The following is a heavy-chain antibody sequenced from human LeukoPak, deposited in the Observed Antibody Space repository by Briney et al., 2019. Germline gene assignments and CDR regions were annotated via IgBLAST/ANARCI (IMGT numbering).Heavy chain of an antibody. Sequence: GRSLRLSCAASGFTFSSYGMHWVRQAPGKGLEWVAVIWYDGSNKYYADSVKGRFTISRDNSQNTLYLQMNSLRAEDTAIYYCAKRGSALRYFDFWGQGTLVTVSS. CDR2: IWYDGSNK. D-gene: IGHD3-9*01. CDR3: AKRGSALRYFDF. CDR1: GFTFSSYG. V-gene: IGHV3-33*06. J-gene: IGHJ4*02.